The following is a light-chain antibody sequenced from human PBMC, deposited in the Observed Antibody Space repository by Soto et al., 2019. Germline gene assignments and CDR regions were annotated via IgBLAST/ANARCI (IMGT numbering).Light chain of an antibody. CDR1: QSVSGN. J-gene: IGKJ4*01. CDR3: QQYNNWPLT. V-gene: IGKV3-15*01. CDR2: GSS. Sequence: XVSLGERATLSCRASQSVSGNLAWFQQRPGQAPRLLIYGSSTRATGIPARFSGSKSGTEFTLTISSLQSEDFAVYYCQQYNNWPLTFGGGTKVEI.